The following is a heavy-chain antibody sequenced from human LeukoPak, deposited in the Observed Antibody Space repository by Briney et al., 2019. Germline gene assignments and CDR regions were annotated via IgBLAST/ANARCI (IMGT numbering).Heavy chain of an antibody. J-gene: IGHJ3*02. D-gene: IGHD4-11*01. CDR1: GLTFSSYA. V-gene: IGHV3-30-3*01. CDR3: ARDYVTTWAFDI. CDR2: ISYDGSNK. Sequence: PGGSLRLSCAASGLTFSSYAMHWVRQAPGKGLEWVAVISYDGSNKYYADSVKGRFTISRDNSKNTLYLQMNSLRAEDTAVYYCARDYVTTWAFDIWGQGTMVTVSS.